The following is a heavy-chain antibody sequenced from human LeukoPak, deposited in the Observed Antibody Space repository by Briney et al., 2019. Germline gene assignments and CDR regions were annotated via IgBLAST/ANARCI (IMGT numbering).Heavy chain of an antibody. CDR2: IYHSGST. J-gene: IGHJ4*02. V-gene: IGHV4-38-2*02. CDR1: GYSISSGYY. CDR3: ARADGDGLFDY. Sequence: SETLSLTCTVSGYSISSGYYWGWIRQPPGKGLEWIGSIYHSGSTYYNPSLKSRVTISVDTSKNQFSLKLSSVTAADTAVYYCARADGDGLFDYWGQGTLVTVSS. D-gene: IGHD4-17*01.